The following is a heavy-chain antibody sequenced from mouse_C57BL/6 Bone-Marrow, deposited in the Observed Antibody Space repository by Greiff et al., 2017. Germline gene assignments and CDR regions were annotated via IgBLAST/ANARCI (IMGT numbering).Heavy chain of an antibody. V-gene: IGHV15-2*01. CDR2: ILPSIGRT. CDR1: DSEVFPIAY. J-gene: IGHJ2*01. D-gene: IGHD1-1*01. CDR3: ARNGDGSSDYFDY. Sequence: VQLQQSGSELRSPGSSVKLSCKDFDSEVFPIAYMSWVRQKPGHGFEWIGGILPSIGRTIYGEKFEDKATLDADTLSNTAYLELNSLTSEDSANYYCARNGDGSSDYFDYWGQGTTLTVSS.